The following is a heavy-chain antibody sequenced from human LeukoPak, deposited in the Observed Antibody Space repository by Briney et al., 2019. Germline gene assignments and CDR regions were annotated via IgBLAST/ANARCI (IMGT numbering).Heavy chain of an antibody. CDR3: ARNIVVVVAATPFLDAFDI. V-gene: IGHV1-46*01. CDR2: INPSGGST. Sequence: ASVKVSCKASGYTFTGYYMHWVRQAPGQGLEWMGIINPSGGSTSYAQKFQGRVTMTRDMSTSTVYMELSSLRSEDTAVYYCARNIVVVVAATPFLDAFDIWGQGTMVTVSS. CDR1: GYTFTGYY. J-gene: IGHJ3*02. D-gene: IGHD2-15*01.